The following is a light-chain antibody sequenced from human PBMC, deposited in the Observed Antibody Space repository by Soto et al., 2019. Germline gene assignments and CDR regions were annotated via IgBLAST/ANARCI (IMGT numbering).Light chain of an antibody. J-gene: IGKJ2*02. V-gene: IGKV2-30*02. CDR2: AVS. Sequence: DVVMTQSPLSLSVTLGQPASIPCRSSRSLTHSNGNTYLTWVQQRPGQSPRRLIYAVSRRESGVQERFSGSGSGTHCTLKISRVEAEAVWFYYCMQGSHWPRTFGQGTKLEIK. CDR1: RSLTHSNGNTY. CDR3: MQGSHWPRT.